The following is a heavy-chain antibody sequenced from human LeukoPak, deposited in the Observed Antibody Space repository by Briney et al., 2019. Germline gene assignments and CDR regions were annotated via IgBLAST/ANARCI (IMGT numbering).Heavy chain of an antibody. CDR2: INTNTGKP. V-gene: IGHV7-4-1*02. Sequence: ASVKVSCKASGYTFTSYAMNWVRQAPGQGLEWMGWINTNTGKPTYAQGFTGRFVFSLDASVSTAYLQISSLKAEDTAVYYCARQYCSGGSCYWDYYYGMDVWGQGTTVTVSS. CDR3: ARQYCSGGSCYWDYYYGMDV. D-gene: IGHD2-15*01. J-gene: IGHJ6*02. CDR1: GYTFTSYA.